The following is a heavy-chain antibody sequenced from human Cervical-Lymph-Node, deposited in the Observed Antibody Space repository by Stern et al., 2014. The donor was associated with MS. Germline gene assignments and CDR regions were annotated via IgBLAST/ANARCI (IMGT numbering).Heavy chain of an antibody. V-gene: IGHV3-9*01. D-gene: IGHD6-13*01. Sequence: VQLGESGGGLVQPGRSLRLSCAASGFTFDDYAMHWVRQAPGKGLEWVSGISWNSGSIGYADSVKGRFTISRDNAKNSLYLQMNSLRAEDTALYYCAKGGSSSRHFDYWGQGTLVTVSS. CDR3: AKGGSSSRHFDY. CDR2: ISWNSGSI. J-gene: IGHJ4*02. CDR1: GFTFDDYA.